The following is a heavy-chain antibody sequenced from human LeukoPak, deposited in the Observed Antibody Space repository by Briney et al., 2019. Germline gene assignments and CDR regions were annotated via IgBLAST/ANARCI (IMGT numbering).Heavy chain of an antibody. CDR3: AREELLYDY. D-gene: IGHD1-26*01. CDR1: PGSITSSSYY. CDR2: IYYSGST. V-gene: IGHV4-39*07. Sequence: SETLSLTCTVSPGSITSSSYYWGWIRQPPGKGLEWIGSIYYSGSTYYNPSLKSRVTISVDTSKNQFSLKLSSVTAADTAVYYCAREELLYDYWGQGTLVTVSS. J-gene: IGHJ4*02.